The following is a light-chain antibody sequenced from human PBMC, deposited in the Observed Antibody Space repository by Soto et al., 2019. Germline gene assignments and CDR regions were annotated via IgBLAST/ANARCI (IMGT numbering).Light chain of an antibody. CDR3: SSYTSSSLHV. CDR1: SSDVGGYNY. V-gene: IGLV2-14*03. J-gene: IGLJ1*01. CDR2: DVS. Sequence: QSVLTQPASVSGSPGQSNTISCTGTSSDVGGYNYVSWYQQHPGKAPKLMIYDVSNRPSGVSNRFSGSKSGNTASLTISGLQAEDEADYYCSSYTSSSLHVFGTGTKLTVL.